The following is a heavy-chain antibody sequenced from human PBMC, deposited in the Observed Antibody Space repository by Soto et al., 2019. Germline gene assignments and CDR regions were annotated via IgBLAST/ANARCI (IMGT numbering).Heavy chain of an antibody. V-gene: IGHV3-9*01. CDR3: AKDSENGVPAAILNY. CDR1: GFTFDDYA. D-gene: IGHD2-2*01. Sequence: GGSLRLSCAASGFTFDDYAMHWVRQAPGKGLEWVSGISWNSGSIGYADSVKGRFTISRDNAKNSLYLQMNSLRAEDTALYYCAKDSENGVPAAILNYWGQGTLVTVSS. J-gene: IGHJ4*02. CDR2: ISWNSGSI.